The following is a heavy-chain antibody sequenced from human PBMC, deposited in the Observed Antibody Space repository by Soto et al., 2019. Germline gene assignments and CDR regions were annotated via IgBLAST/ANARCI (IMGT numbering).Heavy chain of an antibody. J-gene: IGHJ5*02. Sequence: GGSLRLSCAASGFTFGSYGMHWVCQAPGKGLDWVSVIWCDGSNIYYADSVKGRFTISRDNAKNSLYLQMNSLRAEDTAVYYCARDVDYTNWFDPWGQGTLVTVSS. D-gene: IGHD4-4*01. CDR2: IWCDGSNI. CDR1: GFTFGSYG. V-gene: IGHV3-33*01. CDR3: ARDVDYTNWFDP.